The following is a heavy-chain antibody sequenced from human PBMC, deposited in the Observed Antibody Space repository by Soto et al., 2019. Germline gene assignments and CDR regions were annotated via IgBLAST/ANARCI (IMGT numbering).Heavy chain of an antibody. CDR3: ARANCGGGCYSWDYYDGMAV. D-gene: IGHD2-21*02. Sequence: PGESLKISCKGSGYSFTSYWIGWVRQMPGKGLEWVGIIYPGDSDTRYSPSFQGQVTISADKSISTAYLQWSSLKASDTAMYYCARANCGGGCYSWDYYDGMAVWGQGTTVTVSS. J-gene: IGHJ6*02. CDR2: IYPGDSDT. CDR1: GYSFTSYW. V-gene: IGHV5-51*01.